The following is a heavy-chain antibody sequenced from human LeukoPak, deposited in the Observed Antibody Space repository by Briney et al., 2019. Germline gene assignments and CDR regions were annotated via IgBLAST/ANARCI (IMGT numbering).Heavy chain of an antibody. Sequence: GGSLRLSCAASRFTFSSYAMSWVRQAPGKGLEWVSAISGSGGSTYYADSVKGRFTISRDNSKNTLYLQMNSLRAEDTAVYYCAKPIWFGELLPFDYWGQGTLVTVSS. CDR2: ISGSGGST. D-gene: IGHD3-10*01. J-gene: IGHJ4*02. V-gene: IGHV3-23*01. CDR1: RFTFSSYA. CDR3: AKPIWFGELLPFDY.